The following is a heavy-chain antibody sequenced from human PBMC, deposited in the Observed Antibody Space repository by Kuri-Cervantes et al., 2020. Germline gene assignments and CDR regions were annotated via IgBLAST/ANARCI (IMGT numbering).Heavy chain of an antibody. V-gene: IGHV3-7*01. CDR2: IKEDGSEK. Sequence: GGSLRLSCAASGFTFSRYWMSWVRQAPGKGLEWVANIKEDGSEKNYVDSVKGRFTISRDNSKNTLYLQMNSLRAEDTAVYYCARETTVTTVVDYWGQGTLVTVSS. D-gene: IGHD4-17*01. CDR1: GFTFSRYW. J-gene: IGHJ4*02. CDR3: ARETTVTTVVDY.